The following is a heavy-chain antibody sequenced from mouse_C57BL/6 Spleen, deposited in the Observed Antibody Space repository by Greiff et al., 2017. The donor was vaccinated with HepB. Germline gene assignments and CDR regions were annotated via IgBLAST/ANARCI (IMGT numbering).Heavy chain of an antibody. D-gene: IGHD2-4*01. Sequence: QVQLQQPGAELVKPGASVKMSCKASGYTFTSYWITWVKQRPGQGLEWIGDIYPGSGSTNYNEKFKSKATLTVDTSSSTAYMQLSSLTSEDSAVYYCARSIGIYYDYSRGAYWGQGTLVTVSA. CDR1: GYTFTSYW. CDR2: IYPGSGST. CDR3: ARSIGIYYDYSRGAY. J-gene: IGHJ3*01. V-gene: IGHV1-55*01.